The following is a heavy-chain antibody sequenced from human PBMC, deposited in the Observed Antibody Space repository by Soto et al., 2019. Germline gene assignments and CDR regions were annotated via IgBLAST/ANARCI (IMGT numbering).Heavy chain of an antibody. CDR1: GFTFSSYW. CDR3: ASLGYGDYTYYYYYGMDV. V-gene: IGHV3-74*01. CDR2: INSDGSST. D-gene: IGHD4-17*01. Sequence: GGSLRLSCAASGFTFSSYWMHWVRQAPGKGLVWVSRINSDGSSTSYADSVKGRFTISRDNAKNTLYLQMNSLRAEDTAVYYCASLGYGDYTYYYYYGMDVWGQGTTVTVS. J-gene: IGHJ6*02.